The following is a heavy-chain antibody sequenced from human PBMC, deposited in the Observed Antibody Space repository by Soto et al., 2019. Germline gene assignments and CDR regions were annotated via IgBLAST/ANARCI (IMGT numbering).Heavy chain of an antibody. V-gene: IGHV4-59*01. Sequence: SETLSLTCNVSGGSIRNYYWTWVRQSPEKGLDWICYSYYNGNINYNPSLKSRATISIGTSKTQFSLTLKSVPAADTAVYYCASGGNWLDPWGQGVLVTVSS. CDR1: GGSIRNYY. D-gene: IGHD3-16*01. CDR2: SYYNGNI. J-gene: IGHJ5*02. CDR3: ASGGNWLDP.